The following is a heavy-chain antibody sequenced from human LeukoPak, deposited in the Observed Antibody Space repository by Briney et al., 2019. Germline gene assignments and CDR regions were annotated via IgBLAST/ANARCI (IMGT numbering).Heavy chain of an antibody. V-gene: IGHV3-23*01. Sequence: GGSLRLSCAASGFTFSNYAMSWVRQAPGKGLEWVSAISSSGGSTYYADSVKGRFTISRDNSKNTLYLQMNSLRAEDTAVYYCAKDRYYGSGSYYAYYYYGMDVWGQGTTVTVSS. D-gene: IGHD3-10*01. CDR1: GFTFSNYA. J-gene: IGHJ6*02. CDR2: ISSSGGST. CDR3: AKDRYYGSGSYYAYYYYGMDV.